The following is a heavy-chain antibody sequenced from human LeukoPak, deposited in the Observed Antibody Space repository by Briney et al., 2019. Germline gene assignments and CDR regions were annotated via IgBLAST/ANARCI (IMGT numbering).Heavy chain of an antibody. J-gene: IGHJ4*02. CDR3: ANSRYDSSGYYGIIGY. Sequence: GGSLRLSCAASGFTFGSYSMNWVRQAPGKGLEWVSYISSSSSTIYYADSVKGRFTISRDNAKNSLYLQMNSLRAEDTAVYYCANSRYDSSGYYGIIGYWGQGTLVTVSS. CDR2: ISSSSSTI. V-gene: IGHV3-48*04. CDR1: GFTFGSYS. D-gene: IGHD3-22*01.